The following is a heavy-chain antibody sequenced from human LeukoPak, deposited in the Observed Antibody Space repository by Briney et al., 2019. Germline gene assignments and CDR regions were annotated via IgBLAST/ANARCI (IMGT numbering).Heavy chain of an antibody. CDR2: MNAGNGNT. CDR1: GYIFTDYA. Sequence: ASVKVSCKASGYIFTDYAIHWLRQAPGQRPEWMGWMNAGNGNTKYSQKFQGRITLIRDTSAATAYMELSSLRHDDLAVYYCARGRGTSGSNRDFYYYYYMDVRGKGTTVTVSS. J-gene: IGHJ6*03. V-gene: IGHV1-3*01. CDR3: ARGRGTSGSNRDFYYYYYMDV. D-gene: IGHD2-15*01.